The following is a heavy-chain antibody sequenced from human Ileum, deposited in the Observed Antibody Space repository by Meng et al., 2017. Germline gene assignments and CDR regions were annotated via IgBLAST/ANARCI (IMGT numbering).Heavy chain of an antibody. J-gene: IGHJ5*02. Sequence: QVPLQESGPGLVRPSQTLSLTCTVSGDSLSSGPYYWSWIRQPAGEGLEWLGRISASGTTNYNTSLNNRVTISLDTSKNQFSLKLSSVTAADTAVYYCARSSGTYYSWWFDPWGQGTLVTVSS. D-gene: IGHD3-10*01. CDR2: ISASGTT. V-gene: IGHV4-61*02. CDR3: ARSSGTYYSWWFDP. CDR1: GDSLSSGPYY.